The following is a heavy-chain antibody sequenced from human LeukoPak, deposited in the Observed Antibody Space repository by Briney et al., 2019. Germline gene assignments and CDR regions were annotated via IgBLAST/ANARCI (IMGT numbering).Heavy chain of an antibody. D-gene: IGHD5-18*01. CDR1: GGTFSSYA. CDR3: AREVKRYVDTAMVTAYYYYYMDV. J-gene: IGHJ6*03. CDR2: ISAYNGNT. Sequence: ASVKVSCKASGGTFSSYAISWVRQAPGQGLEWMGWISAYNGNTNYAQKLQGRVTMTTDTSTSTAYMELRSLRSDDTAVYYCAREVKRYVDTAMVTAYYYYYMDVWGKGTTVTISS. V-gene: IGHV1-18*01.